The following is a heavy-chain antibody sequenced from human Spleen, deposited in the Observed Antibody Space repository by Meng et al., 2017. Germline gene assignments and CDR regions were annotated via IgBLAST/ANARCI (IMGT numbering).Heavy chain of an antibody. V-gene: IGHV4-61*01. Sequence: SETLSLTCTVSGGSVSSGSYYWSWIRQPPGKGLEWIGYIYDSGSTDYNPSLKSRVTISIDTSKNQFSLKLSSVTAADTAVYYCARVGYDSSGFYTHFDYWGQGTLVTVSS. CDR3: ARVGYDSSGFYTHFDY. CDR2: IYDSGST. CDR1: GGSVSSGSYY. D-gene: IGHD3-22*01. J-gene: IGHJ4*02.